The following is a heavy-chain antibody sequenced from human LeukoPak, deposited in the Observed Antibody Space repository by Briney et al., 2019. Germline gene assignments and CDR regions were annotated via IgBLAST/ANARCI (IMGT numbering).Heavy chain of an antibody. CDR3: ARGLFLSGYLDAFDI. CDR1: GLTFSDYY. J-gene: IGHJ3*02. Sequence: PGGSLRLSCAASGLTFSDYYMNWIRQTPEKGLEWLSYISGRGNSIYYADSVKGRFTISRDNSKNTLYLQMNSLRVEDTAIYYCARGLFLSGYLDAFDIWGQGTVVTVSS. D-gene: IGHD3-22*01. CDR2: ISGRGNSI. V-gene: IGHV3-11*01.